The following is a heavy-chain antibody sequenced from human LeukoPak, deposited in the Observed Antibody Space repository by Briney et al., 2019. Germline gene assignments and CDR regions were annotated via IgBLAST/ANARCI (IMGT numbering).Heavy chain of an antibody. V-gene: IGHV4-61*02. Sequence: SKTLSLTCTVSGGSISSGSYYWSWIRQPAGKGLEWIGRIYYSGSTYYNPSLKSRVTISVDTSKNQFSLKLSSVTAADTAVYYCARVGEYYYGSGSSSLDVWGKGTTVTVSS. J-gene: IGHJ6*04. D-gene: IGHD3-10*01. CDR1: GGSISSGSYY. CDR3: ARVGEYYYGSGSSSLDV. CDR2: IYYSGST.